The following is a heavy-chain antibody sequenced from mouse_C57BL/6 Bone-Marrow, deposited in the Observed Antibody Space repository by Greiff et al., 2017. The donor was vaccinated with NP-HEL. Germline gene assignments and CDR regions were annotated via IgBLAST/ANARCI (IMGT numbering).Heavy chain of an antibody. CDR3: AMSGSSAASFAY. CDR1: GYTFTSYW. D-gene: IGHD1-1*01. V-gene: IGHV1-53*01. J-gene: IGHJ3*01. CDR2: IHPSIGGT. Sequence: VQLQQPGSELVKPGASVKLSCKASGYTFTSYWMHWVKQRPGQGLEWIGIIHPSIGGTNYNEKFMSNATLTVDKSSSTAYMQLSSLPSEYSVVYYCAMSGSSAASFAYWGQGTLVTVSS.